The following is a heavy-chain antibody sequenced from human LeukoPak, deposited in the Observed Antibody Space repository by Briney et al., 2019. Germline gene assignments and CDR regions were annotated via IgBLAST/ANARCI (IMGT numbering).Heavy chain of an antibody. CDR2: IYTSGST. Sequence: PSETLSLTCTVSGGSISSYYWSWIRQPAGKGLEWIGRIYTSGSTNYNPSLKSRVTMSVDTSKNQFSLKLSSVTAADTAVYYCARSLRAPIDSDYGGSPYIDAFDIWGQGTMVTVSS. CDR3: ARSLRAPIDSDYGGSPYIDAFDI. D-gene: IGHD4-23*01. CDR1: GGSISSYY. V-gene: IGHV4-4*07. J-gene: IGHJ3*02.